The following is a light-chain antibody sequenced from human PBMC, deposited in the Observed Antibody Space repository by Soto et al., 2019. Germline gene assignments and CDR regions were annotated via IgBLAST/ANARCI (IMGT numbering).Light chain of an antibody. CDR1: QSVNNNY. J-gene: IGKJ2*01. CDR2: SAS. CDR3: QQYGSSPPLYT. Sequence: DMVLTQYPGTLSLSPGESATFSCRTSQSVNNNYLACYQQKPGQTPRLLVSSASTRATGIPDRFSGSGSGTDFTLSIRRLEPEDFAVYYCQQYGSSPPLYTFGQGTQVEIK. V-gene: IGKV3-20*01.